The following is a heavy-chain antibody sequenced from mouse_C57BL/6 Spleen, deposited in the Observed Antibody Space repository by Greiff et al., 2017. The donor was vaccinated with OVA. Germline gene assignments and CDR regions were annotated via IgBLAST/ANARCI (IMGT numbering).Heavy chain of an antibody. D-gene: IGHD1-1*01. Sequence: VQLVESGAELVKPGASVKMSCKASGYTFTTYPIEWMKQNHGKSLEWIGNFHPYNDDTKYNEKFKGKATLTVEKSSSTVYLELSRLTSDDSAVYYCARGTITTVVEWDVGAMDYWGQGTSVTVSS. CDR3: ARGTITTVVEWDVGAMDY. V-gene: IGHV1-47*01. CDR1: GYTFTTYP. CDR2: FHPYNDDT. J-gene: IGHJ4*01.